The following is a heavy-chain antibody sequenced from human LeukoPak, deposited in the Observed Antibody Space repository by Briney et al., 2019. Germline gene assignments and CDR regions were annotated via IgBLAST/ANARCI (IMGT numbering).Heavy chain of an antibody. CDR3: ARVRGAVVTRRYYFDY. Sequence: PSETLSLTCTVSGGSISSHYWSWIRQPPGKGLEWIGYIYYSGSTNYNPSLKSRVTISVDASKNQFSLKLSSVTAADTAVYYCARVRGAVVTRRYYFDYWGQGTLVTVSS. CDR2: IYYSGST. J-gene: IGHJ4*02. V-gene: IGHV4-59*11. D-gene: IGHD4-23*01. CDR1: GGSISSHY.